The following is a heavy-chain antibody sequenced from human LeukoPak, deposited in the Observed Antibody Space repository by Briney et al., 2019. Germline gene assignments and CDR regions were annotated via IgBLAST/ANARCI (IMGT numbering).Heavy chain of an antibody. Sequence: PGGSLRLSCTASGLTISDYYMTWVRQAPGKGPEWISYISGSSRTIYYADSVKGRFTISRDNAKNSLYLQMNSLRAEDTAVYYCAGPPRGYRSTYLVQGLGSWGQGTLVTVSS. V-gene: IGHV3-11*01. J-gene: IGHJ4*02. D-gene: IGHD5-12*01. CDR3: AGPPRGYRSTYLVQGLGS. CDR1: GLTISDYY. CDR2: ISGSSRTI.